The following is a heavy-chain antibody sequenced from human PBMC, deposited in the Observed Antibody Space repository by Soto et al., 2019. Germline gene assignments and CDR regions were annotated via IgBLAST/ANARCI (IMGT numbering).Heavy chain of an antibody. D-gene: IGHD2-2*01. CDR1: GGSISSYY. V-gene: IGHV4-59*01. J-gene: IGHJ6*03. CDR3: ARVMGERRRDIVVVPAATTHDIYYYYYMDV. CDR2: IYYSGST. Sequence: SETLSLTCTVSGGSISSYYWSWIRQPPGKGLEWIGYIYYSGSTNYNPSLKSRVTISVDTSKNQFSLKLSSVTAADTAVYYCARVMGERRRDIVVVPAATTHDIYYYYYMDVWGKGTTVTVSS.